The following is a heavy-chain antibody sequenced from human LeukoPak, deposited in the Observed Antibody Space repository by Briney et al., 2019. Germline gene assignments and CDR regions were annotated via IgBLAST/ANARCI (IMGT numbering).Heavy chain of an antibody. Sequence: SETLSLTCTVSGGSVSSTHYWGWIRQPPGKGLEWIGSIYYGGSTYYNASLRSRVTTSVDTSKNQFSLKLSSVTAADTAVYYCAKSTYYYDTFVNAFDLWGQGTVVTASS. CDR2: IYYGGST. V-gene: IGHV4-39*07. CDR3: AKSTYYYDTFVNAFDL. D-gene: IGHD3-22*01. J-gene: IGHJ3*01. CDR1: GGSVSSTHY.